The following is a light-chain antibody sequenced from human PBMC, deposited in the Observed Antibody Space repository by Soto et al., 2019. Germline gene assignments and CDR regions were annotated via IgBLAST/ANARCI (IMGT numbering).Light chain of an antibody. J-gene: IGLJ3*02. CDR1: NIGGKS. Sequence: SYELTQPPSVSVAPGQTARITCGGNNIGGKSVHWYQQMPGQAPVVVVYDDRDRPSGIPERFSGSNSGNTATLTISRVEAGDEADYYCQVWDSSSDQPGVFGGGTKLTVL. CDR2: DDR. V-gene: IGLV3-21*02. CDR3: QVWDSSSDQPGV.